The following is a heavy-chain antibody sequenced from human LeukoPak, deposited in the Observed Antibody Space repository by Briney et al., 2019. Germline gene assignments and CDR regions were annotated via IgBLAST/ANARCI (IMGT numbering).Heavy chain of an antibody. J-gene: IGHJ5*02. CDR2: INHSGST. CDR3: ARPALPSSSWYRARSPFDP. CDR1: GGSFSGFY. D-gene: IGHD6-13*01. V-gene: IGHV4-34*01. Sequence: SETLSLTCAVYGGSFSGFYWSWIRQPPGKGLEWIGEINHSGSTNYNPSLKSRVTISVDTSKNQFSLKLSSVTAADTAVYYCARPALPSSSWYRARSPFDPWGQGTLVTVSS.